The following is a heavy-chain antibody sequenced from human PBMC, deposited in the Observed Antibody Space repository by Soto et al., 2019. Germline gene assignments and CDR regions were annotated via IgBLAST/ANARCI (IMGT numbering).Heavy chain of an antibody. CDR1: GFSLSTSGMC. CDR3: ARSPPGYCSGGGCYSYYYYGMDV. D-gene: IGHD2-15*01. J-gene: IGHJ6*02. V-gene: IGHV2-70*01. Sequence: GSGPTLVNPTQTLTLTCTFSGFSLSTSGMCVSWIRQPPGKALEWLALIDWDDDKYYSTSLKTRLTISKDTSKNQVVLTMTNMDPVDTATYYCARSPPGYCSGGGCYSYYYYGMDVWGQGTTVTVSS. CDR2: IDWDDDK.